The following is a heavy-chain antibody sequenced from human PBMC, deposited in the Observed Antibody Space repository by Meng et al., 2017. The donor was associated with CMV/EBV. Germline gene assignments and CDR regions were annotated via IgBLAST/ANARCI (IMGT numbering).Heavy chain of an antibody. V-gene: IGHV3-30-3*01. D-gene: IGHD3-10*01. Sequence: GESLKISCAASGFTFSSYAMHWVRQAPGKGLEWVAVISYDGSNKYYADSVKGRFTISRDNSKITLYLQMNSLRAEDTAVYYCARDYYGSGTDGFDYWGQGTLVTVSS. CDR2: ISYDGSNK. CDR3: ARDYYGSGTDGFDY. CDR1: GFTFSSYA. J-gene: IGHJ4*02.